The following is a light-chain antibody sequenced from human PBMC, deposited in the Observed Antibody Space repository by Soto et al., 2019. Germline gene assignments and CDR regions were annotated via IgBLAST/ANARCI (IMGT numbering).Light chain of an antibody. J-gene: IGKJ1*01. CDR1: QSVSNAY. CDR3: QQYAASPLT. CDR2: GAS. Sequence: EIVLTQSPGTLSLSPGERATLSCRASQSVSNAYLAWYQHKVGQAPRLLIYGASNRAPGIPDRFSGSGSGTEFTLTISRLEPEDFAVYYCQQYAASPLTFGQGTQVEVK. V-gene: IGKV3-20*01.